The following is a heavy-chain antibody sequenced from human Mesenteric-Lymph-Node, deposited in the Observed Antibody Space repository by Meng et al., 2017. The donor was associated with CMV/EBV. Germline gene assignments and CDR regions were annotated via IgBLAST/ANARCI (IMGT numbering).Heavy chain of an antibody. CDR1: FTSYW. V-gene: IGHV5-51*01. CDR2: IYPGDYDT. D-gene: IGHD2-2*01. J-gene: IGHJ5*02. CDR3: AREGYCSSTSCDRGWVDP. Sequence: FTSYWIGWVGQMPGKGLEWMGIIYPGDYDTRYSPSFQGQVTISADKSISTAYLQWSSLKASDTAMYYCAREGYCSSTSCDRGWVDPWGQGTLVTVSS.